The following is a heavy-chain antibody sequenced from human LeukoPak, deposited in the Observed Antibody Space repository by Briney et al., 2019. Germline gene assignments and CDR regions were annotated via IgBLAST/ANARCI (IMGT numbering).Heavy chain of an antibody. CDR3: AKSRVPAARMDVFDY. Sequence: GGSLRLSCAASGFTFSSYGMHWVRQAPGKGLEWVAFIRYDGSNKYYADSAKGRFTISRDNSKNTLYLQMNSLRAEDTAVYYCAKSRVPAARMDVFDYWGQGTLVTVSS. CDR2: IRYDGSNK. V-gene: IGHV3-30*02. J-gene: IGHJ4*02. D-gene: IGHD2-2*01. CDR1: GFTFSSYG.